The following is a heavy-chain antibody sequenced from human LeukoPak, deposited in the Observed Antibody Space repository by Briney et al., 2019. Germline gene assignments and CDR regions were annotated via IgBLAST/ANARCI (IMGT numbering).Heavy chain of an antibody. D-gene: IGHD4-17*01. CDR3: ATDYVRGDAFDI. Sequence: GRSLRLSCAPSGFTVSSYAMRSVRQAPGKGLEWVAVISYDGSNKYYADSVKGRFTISRDNSKNTLYMQMNSQRAEETAEYDYATDYVRGDAFDIWGQGTMVTVSS. CDR1: GFTVSSYA. V-gene: IGHV3-30*04. CDR2: ISYDGSNK. J-gene: IGHJ3*02.